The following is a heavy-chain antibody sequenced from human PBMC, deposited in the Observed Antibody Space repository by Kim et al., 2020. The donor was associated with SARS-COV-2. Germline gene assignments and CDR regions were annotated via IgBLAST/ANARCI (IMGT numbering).Heavy chain of an antibody. V-gene: IGHV3-11*06. J-gene: IGHJ4*02. CDR3: ARAVMVRGRLDF. Sequence: NYADPVKRRFTTPRDNAKTSGYLQMNSLRAEDTAVYYCARAVMVRGRLDFWGQGSLVTVSS. D-gene: IGHD3-10*01.